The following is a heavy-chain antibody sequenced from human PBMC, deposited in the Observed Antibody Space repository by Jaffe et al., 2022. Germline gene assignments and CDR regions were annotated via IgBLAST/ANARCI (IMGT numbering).Heavy chain of an antibody. D-gene: IGHD3-16*01. J-gene: IGHJ4*02. CDR2: IIPILGIA. CDR3: ARDHGGESFDY. V-gene: IGHV1-69*08. Sequence: QVQLVQSGAEVKKPGSSVKVSCKASGGTFSSYTISWVRQAPGQGLEWMGRIIPILGIANYAQKFQGRVTITADKSTSTAYMELSSLRSEDTAVYYCARDHGGESFDYWGQGTLVTVSS. CDR1: GGTFSSYT.